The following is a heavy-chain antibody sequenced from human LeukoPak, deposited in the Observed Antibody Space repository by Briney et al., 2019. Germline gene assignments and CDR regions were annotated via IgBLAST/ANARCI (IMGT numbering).Heavy chain of an antibody. Sequence: GGSLRLSCAVSGFMFRDYWMAWVLQAPGKGLEWVANIRPDGDDKYYVESVRGRFTISRDNAQNSLSLQMDSLRVEDSAVYHCGRWGITAALDRWGQGTLVSVSS. J-gene: IGHJ5*02. CDR3: GRWGITAALDR. CDR2: IRPDGDDK. V-gene: IGHV3-7*01. CDR1: GFMFRDYW. D-gene: IGHD2-2*01.